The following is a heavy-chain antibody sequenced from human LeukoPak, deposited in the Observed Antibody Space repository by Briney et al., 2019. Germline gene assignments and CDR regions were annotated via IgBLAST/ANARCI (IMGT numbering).Heavy chain of an antibody. CDR3: ARETAGTFDY. V-gene: IGHV3-64*01. D-gene: IGHD3-10*01. J-gene: IGHJ4*02. Sequence: GSLRLSCAASGVTFRGYTMHWVRQAPGEGLESVSAISSNGDSTYYANSVKGRFTISRDNSKNTLYLQMGSLRAEDVALYYCARETAGTFDYWGQGTLVTVSS. CDR1: GVTFRGYT. CDR2: ISSNGDST.